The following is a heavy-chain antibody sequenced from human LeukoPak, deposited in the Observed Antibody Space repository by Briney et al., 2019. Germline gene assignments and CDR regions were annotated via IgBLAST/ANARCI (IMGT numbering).Heavy chain of an antibody. J-gene: IGHJ4*02. V-gene: IGHV3-30*02. CDR2: IRYDGSNK. CDR1: GFTFSSYG. CDR3: ARDYYCSGGSCNYFDY. Sequence: GGSLRLSCAASGFTFSSYGMHWVRQAPGKGLEWVAFIRYDGSNKYYADSVKGRFTISRDNSKNTLYLQMNSLRAEDTAVYYCARDYYCSGGSCNYFDYWGQGTLVTVSS. D-gene: IGHD2-15*01.